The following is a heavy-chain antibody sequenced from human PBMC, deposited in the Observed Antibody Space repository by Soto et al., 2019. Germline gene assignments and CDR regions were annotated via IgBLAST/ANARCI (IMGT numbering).Heavy chain of an antibody. V-gene: IGHV3-30-3*01. D-gene: IGHD3-22*01. Sequence: PGGSLRLSCAASGFTFSSYAMHWVRQAPGKGLEWVAVISYDGSNKYYADSVKGRFTISRDNSKNTLYLQMNSLRAEDTAVYYCARGYYDSSGYPDYWGQGTLVTVSS. J-gene: IGHJ4*02. CDR3: ARGYYDSSGYPDY. CDR1: GFTFSSYA. CDR2: ISYDGSNK.